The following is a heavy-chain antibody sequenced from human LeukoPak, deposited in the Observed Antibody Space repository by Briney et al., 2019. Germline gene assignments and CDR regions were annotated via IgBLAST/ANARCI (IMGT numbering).Heavy chain of an antibody. D-gene: IGHD3-22*01. CDR3: ARSRPTDSSGYYYDFALRAFDI. CDR1: GFTFSSYA. CDR2: ISYDGSNK. Sequence: PGGSLRLSCAASGFTFSSYAMHWVRQAPGKGLEWVAVISYDGSNKYYADSVKGRFTISRDNSKNTLYLQMNSLRAEDTAVYYCARSRPTDSSGYYYDFALRAFDIWGQGTMVTVSS. J-gene: IGHJ3*02. V-gene: IGHV3-30*14.